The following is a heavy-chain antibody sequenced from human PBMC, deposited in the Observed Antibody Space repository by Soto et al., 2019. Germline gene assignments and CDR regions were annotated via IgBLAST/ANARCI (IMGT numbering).Heavy chain of an antibody. Sequence: QVQLVESGGGVVQPGRSLRLSCAASGFTFSSYGMHWVRQAPGKGLEWVAVISYDGSNKYYADSVKGRFTISRDNSKNTLYLQMNSLRAEDTAVHYCAKDPCCEHGGWQAPEYYFDYWGQGTLVTVSS. CDR2: ISYDGSNK. D-gene: IGHD6-19*01. CDR3: AKDPCCEHGGWQAPEYYFDY. J-gene: IGHJ4*02. V-gene: IGHV3-30*18. CDR1: GFTFSSYG.